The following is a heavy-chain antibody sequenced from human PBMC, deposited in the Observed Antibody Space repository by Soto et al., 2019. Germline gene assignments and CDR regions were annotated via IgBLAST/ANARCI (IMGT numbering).Heavy chain of an antibody. J-gene: IGHJ4*02. D-gene: IGHD3-16*01. Sequence: EVHLVESGGGLVQPGGSLRLSYAASGFTFSSYEMNWVRQVPGKGLELVSYISSSGSTIHYADSVKGRFTIYRDNAKSSLYLQMNSLRPEDTAVYYCARLSGTYGRRYYFDYWGQGTLVTVSS. V-gene: IGHV3-48*03. CDR2: ISSSGSTI. CDR3: ARLSGTYGRRYYFDY. CDR1: GFTFSSYE.